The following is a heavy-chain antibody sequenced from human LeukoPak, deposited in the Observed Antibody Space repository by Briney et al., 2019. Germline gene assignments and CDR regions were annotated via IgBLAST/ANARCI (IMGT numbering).Heavy chain of an antibody. V-gene: IGHV1-69*13. CDR3: ARGRYYDSSGESDY. D-gene: IGHD3-22*01. CDR1: GGTFSSYA. Sequence: GASVKVSCKASGGTFSSYAISWARRAPGQGLEWMGGIIPIFGTANYAQKFQGRVTITADESTSAAYMELSSLRSEDTAVYYCARGRYYDSSGESDYWGQGTLVTVSS. CDR2: IIPIFGTA. J-gene: IGHJ4*02.